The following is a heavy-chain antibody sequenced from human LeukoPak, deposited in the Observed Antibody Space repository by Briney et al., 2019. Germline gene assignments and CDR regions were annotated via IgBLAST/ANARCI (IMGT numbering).Heavy chain of an antibody. D-gene: IGHD5-12*01. CDR1: GFTFSTCS. CDR3: ARDPATPHDY. V-gene: IGHV3-21*01. Sequence: PGGSLRLSYAVSGFTFSTCSMNWVRQAPGKGLEWVASIDSSSSYIYYADSEKGRLTISRDNAKNSLYLQMNSLRAEDTAVYYCARDPATPHDYWGQGTLVTVSS. J-gene: IGHJ4*02. CDR2: IDSSSSYI.